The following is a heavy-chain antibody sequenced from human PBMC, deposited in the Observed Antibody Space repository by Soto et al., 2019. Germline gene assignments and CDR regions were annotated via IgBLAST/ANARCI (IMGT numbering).Heavy chain of an antibody. V-gene: IGHV4-30-2*01. CDR2: IYHSGRM. Sequence: QLQLQESGSGLVKPSQTLSLTCAVSGGSISSGGYSWSWIRQPPGKGLEWIGYIYHSGRMYYNPSLKGRVTISVARSKTQFSLKLSSVTAADTAVYYWARTPDIWGQGTMVTVSS. CDR3: ARTPDI. CDR1: GGSISSGGYS. J-gene: IGHJ3*02.